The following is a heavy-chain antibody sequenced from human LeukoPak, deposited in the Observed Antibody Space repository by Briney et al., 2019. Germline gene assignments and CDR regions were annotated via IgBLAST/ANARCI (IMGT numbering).Heavy chain of an antibody. J-gene: IGHJ4*02. V-gene: IGHV3-33*01. Sequence: GRSLRLSCAASGFTFSSYGMHWVRQAPGKGLEWVAVIWYDGSNKYYADSVKGRFTISRDNSKNTLYLQMNSLRAEDTAVYYCAREGQQLAFGYWGQGTLVTVSS. CDR3: AREGQQLAFGY. CDR2: IWYDGSNK. D-gene: IGHD6-13*01. CDR1: GFTFSSYG.